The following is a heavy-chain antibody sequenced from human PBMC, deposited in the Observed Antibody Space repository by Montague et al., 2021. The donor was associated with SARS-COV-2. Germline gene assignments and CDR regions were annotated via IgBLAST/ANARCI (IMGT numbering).Heavy chain of an antibody. CDR2: ISGSGGST. CDR1: GFTFSSYA. J-gene: IGHJ5*02. D-gene: IGHD5-12*01. Sequence: SLRLSCAASGFTFSSYALSWVRQAPGKGLEWVSAISGSGGSTYYADSVKGRFTISRDNAKNTLYLQMKSLRAEDTAVYYCAKDSSIVATTLWAYNWFDPWGQGTLVTVSS. V-gene: IGHV3-23*01. CDR3: AKDSSIVATTLWAYNWFDP.